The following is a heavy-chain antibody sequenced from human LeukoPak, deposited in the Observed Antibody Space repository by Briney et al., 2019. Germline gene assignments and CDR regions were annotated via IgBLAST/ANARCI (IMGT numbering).Heavy chain of an antibody. D-gene: IGHD5-18*01. CDR2: IYHSGST. J-gene: IGHJ4*02. CDR3: ARVPFFSNGYGFDY. Sequence: SGTLSLTCAVSGVSISSINWWSWVRQSPGKKLEWIGDIYHSGSTTYNPSFKSRVTIAVDKSKSQFSLRLRSVTAADTAVYYCARVPFFSNGYGFDYWGQGLLVTVSS. CDR1: GVSISSINW. V-gene: IGHV4-4*02.